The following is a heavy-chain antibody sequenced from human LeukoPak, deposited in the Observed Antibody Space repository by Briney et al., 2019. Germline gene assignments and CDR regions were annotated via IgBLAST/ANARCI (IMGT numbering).Heavy chain of an antibody. CDR3: ARGAMAPDY. D-gene: IGHD5-18*01. Sequence: PSETLSLTCALYGGSFNGYYWSCIRHPPGKALEWIGEINHSGNTNYNPSLKRRVTISLDTSKNHVSLNLSSVTAADTAVYYCARGAMAPDYWGQGTLVTVSS. CDR2: INHSGNT. V-gene: IGHV4-34*01. J-gene: IGHJ4*02. CDR1: GGSFNGYY.